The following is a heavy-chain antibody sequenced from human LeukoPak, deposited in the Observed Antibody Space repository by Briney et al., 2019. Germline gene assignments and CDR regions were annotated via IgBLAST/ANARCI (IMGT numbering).Heavy chain of an antibody. CDR3: AREDYVWGSYRD. CDR1: GYSFADYY. J-gene: IGHJ4*02. D-gene: IGHD3-16*02. Sequence: VASVKVSCKASGYSFADYYMHWVRQAPGQGLEWMGWINPNSGGTNYAQKFQGRVTMTRDTSISTAYMELSRLRSDDTAVYYCAREDYVWGSYRDWGQGTLVTVSS. CDR2: INPNSGGT. V-gene: IGHV1-2*02.